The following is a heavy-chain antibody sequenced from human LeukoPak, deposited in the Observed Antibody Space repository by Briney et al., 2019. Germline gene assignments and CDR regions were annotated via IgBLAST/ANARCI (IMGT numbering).Heavy chain of an antibody. CDR2: VYFSET. D-gene: IGHD3-22*01. CDR1: GASFSDTTYY. Sequence: SETLSLTCTVSGASFSDTTYYWAWIRQPPGKGLEWIGSVYFSETKYNPSLKSRITISGDTSKNQFSLKLSSVTAADTAVYYCASPSKLVISRGGLDIWGQGTMVTVSA. CDR3: ASPSKLVISRGGLDI. V-gene: IGHV4-39*01. J-gene: IGHJ3*02.